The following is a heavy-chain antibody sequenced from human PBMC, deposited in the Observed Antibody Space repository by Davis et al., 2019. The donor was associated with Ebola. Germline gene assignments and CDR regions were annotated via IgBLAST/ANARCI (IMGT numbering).Heavy chain of an antibody. J-gene: IGHJ4*02. D-gene: IGHD3-10*01. Sequence: GGSLRLSCAASGFTFSSYAMHWVRQAPGKGLEYVSAISSNGGSTYYANSVKGRFTISRDNSKNTLYLQMGSLRAEDMAVYYCARVRGPSFFDYWGQGTPVTVSS. CDR3: ARVRGPSFFDY. CDR2: ISSNGGST. V-gene: IGHV3-64*01. CDR1: GFTFSSYA.